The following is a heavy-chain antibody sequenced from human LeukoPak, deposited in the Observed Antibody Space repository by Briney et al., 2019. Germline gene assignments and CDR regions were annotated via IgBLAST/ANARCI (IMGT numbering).Heavy chain of an antibody. D-gene: IGHD6-19*01. CDR3: ARVAVAGTVNWFDP. J-gene: IGHJ5*02. CDR2: IIPIFGTA. CDR1: GGTFSSYA. V-gene: IGHV1-69*05. Sequence: SVKVSCKASGGTFSSYAISWVRQAPGQGLEWMGRIIPIFGTANYAQKFQGRVTITTDEATSTAYMELSSLRSEDTAVYYCARVAVAGTVNWFDPWGQGTLVTVSS.